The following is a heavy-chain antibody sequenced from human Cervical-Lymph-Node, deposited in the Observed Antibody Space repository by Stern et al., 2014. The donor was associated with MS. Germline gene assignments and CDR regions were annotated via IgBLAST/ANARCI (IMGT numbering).Heavy chain of an antibody. CDR3: ARSPPYYEFWNDYYYFDY. CDR1: GFSLSTSGMR. J-gene: IGHJ4*02. Sequence: ESGPALVKPTQTLTLTCTFSGFSLSTSGMRVSWIRQPPGKALEWLARIDWDEDKFYSTSLKTRLTISKDTSKNQVVLTMTNMDPVDTATYYCARSPPYYEFWNDYYYFDYWGQGTLVAVSS. V-gene: IGHV2-70*04. CDR2: IDWDEDK. D-gene: IGHD3-3*01.